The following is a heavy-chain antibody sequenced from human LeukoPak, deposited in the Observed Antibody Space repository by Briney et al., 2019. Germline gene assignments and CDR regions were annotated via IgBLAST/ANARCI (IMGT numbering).Heavy chain of an antibody. CDR1: GGSISSYY. CDR2: IYYSGST. CDR3: AREREDSGSYYYYYGMDV. J-gene: IGHJ6*02. D-gene: IGHD1-26*01. Sequence: SETQSLTCTVSGGSISSYYWSWIRQPPGKGLEWIGYIYYSGSTNYNPSLKSRVTISVDTSKNQFSLKLSSVTAADTAVYYCAREREDSGSYYYYYGMDVWGQGTTVTVSS. V-gene: IGHV4-59*01.